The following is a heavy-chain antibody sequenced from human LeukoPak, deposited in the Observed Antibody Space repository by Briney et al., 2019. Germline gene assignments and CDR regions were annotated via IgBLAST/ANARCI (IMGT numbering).Heavy chain of an antibody. Sequence: PSETLSLTCTVSGGSISSSSYYWGWIRQPPGKGLEWIGSIYYSGSTYYNPSLKSRVTISVDTSKNQFSLKLSSVTAADTAVYYCARDMGDIVTENGFDPWGQGTLVTVSS. D-gene: IGHD3-16*02. CDR3: ARDMGDIVTENGFDP. J-gene: IGHJ5*02. V-gene: IGHV4-39*07. CDR1: GGSISSSSYY. CDR2: IYYSGST.